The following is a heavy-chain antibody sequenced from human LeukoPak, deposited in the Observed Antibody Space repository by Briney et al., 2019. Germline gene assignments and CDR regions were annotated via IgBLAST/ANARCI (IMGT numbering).Heavy chain of an antibody. D-gene: IGHD3-10*01. Sequence: SETLSLTCTVSGGSISSGGYYWSWIRQHPGKGLEWIGYIYYSGSTYYNPSLKSRVTISVDTSKNQFSLKLSSVTAADTAVYYCARWYYGSGCDYWGQGTLVTVSS. V-gene: IGHV4-31*03. J-gene: IGHJ4*02. CDR1: GGSISSGGYY. CDR3: ARWYYGSGCDY. CDR2: IYYSGST.